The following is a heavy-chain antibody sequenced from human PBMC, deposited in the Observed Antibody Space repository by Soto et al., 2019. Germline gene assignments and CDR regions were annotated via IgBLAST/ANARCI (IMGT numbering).Heavy chain of an antibody. Sequence: EVQLVESGGGLVQPGGSLRLSCAASGFSFTSYWMDWVRQAPGKGLEWVAMINEDGSEKYYVDSVKGRFTISRDNAKNSLYLXMXSLRAEDTAVYYCVTDYDAKGWGTYWGQGNLVTVSS. V-gene: IGHV3-7*04. CDR2: INEDGSEK. D-gene: IGHD3-16*01. J-gene: IGHJ4*02. CDR3: VTDYDAKGWGTY. CDR1: GFSFTSYW.